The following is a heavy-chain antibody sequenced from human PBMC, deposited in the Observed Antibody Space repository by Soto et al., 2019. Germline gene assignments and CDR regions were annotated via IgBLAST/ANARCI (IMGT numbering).Heavy chain of an antibody. CDR3: AGGDGTKIVVTTYYGLDV. CDR1: GGSLSNYG. V-gene: IGHV1-69*12. D-gene: IGHD4-17*01. Sequence: QVQLVQSGAEVKKPGSSVKVSCKASGGSLSNYGISWVRQAPGQGLEWMGGIIPVFGTANYAQKFQGRVTITADESTSIVYMDVTSLRTEDTAVYYCAGGDGTKIVVTTYYGLDVWGQGTTVTVSS. CDR2: IIPVFGTA. J-gene: IGHJ6*02.